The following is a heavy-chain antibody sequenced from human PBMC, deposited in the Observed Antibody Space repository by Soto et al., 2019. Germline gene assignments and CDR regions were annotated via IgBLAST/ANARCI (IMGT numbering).Heavy chain of an antibody. Sequence: ASVKVSCKASGYTFTSYGISWVRQAPGQGLEWMGWISAYNGNTNYAQKLQGRVTMTTDTSTSTAYMELRSLRSDDTAVYYCARVRDYDILTGYYPLDYYYGMDVWGQGTTVTVSS. V-gene: IGHV1-18*01. CDR3: ARVRDYDILTGYYPLDYYYGMDV. J-gene: IGHJ6*02. CDR2: ISAYNGNT. D-gene: IGHD3-9*01. CDR1: GYTFTSYG.